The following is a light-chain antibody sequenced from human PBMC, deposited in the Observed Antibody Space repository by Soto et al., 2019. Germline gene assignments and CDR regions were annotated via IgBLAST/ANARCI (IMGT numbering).Light chain of an antibody. J-gene: IGKJ5*01. V-gene: IGKV3-20*01. CDR3: HQYGSSPLT. CDR2: GAS. Sequence: FFSPSPDTLSLSPGHRPTLPCRASQSVGSSSLLSYQQKPGRAPRLLVFGASSSVLGIPDRSCGSGAGTDYTPTIIRREPADYSAYYCHQYGSSPLTFGQGTLLEI. CDR1: QSVGSSS.